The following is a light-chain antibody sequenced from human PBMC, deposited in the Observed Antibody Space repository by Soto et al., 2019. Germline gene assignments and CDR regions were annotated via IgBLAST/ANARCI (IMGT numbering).Light chain of an antibody. CDR1: TGAVTSGHH. CDR3: PFYYGGAQPHWV. V-gene: IGLV7-43*01. J-gene: IGLJ3*02. Sequence: QTVVTQESSLTVSPGGTVTLTCASSTGAVTSGHHPNWLQQKPGQAPRTLIYSTNNKQDWTPARFSGSLLEGKAALTVSGVQPEDEAEYYCPFYYGGAQPHWVFGGGTKVTVL. CDR2: STN.